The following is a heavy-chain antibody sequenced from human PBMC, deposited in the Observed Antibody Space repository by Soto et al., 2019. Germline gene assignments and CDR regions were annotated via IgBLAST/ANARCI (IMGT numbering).Heavy chain of an antibody. CDR1: GFTFSRYW. CDR2: IKPDGSEG. J-gene: IGHJ3*01. V-gene: IGHV3-7*04. D-gene: IGHD3-22*01. Sequence: GGSLRLSCAASGFTFSRYWMSWVRQAPGKGLEWVANIKPDGSEGYYVDSVKGRFTLSRDNAKNTLYLQMNTLRAEDTAVYYCARGDYYDTNGPFSDAFDVWGQGTMVTVSS. CDR3: ARGDYYDTNGPFSDAFDV.